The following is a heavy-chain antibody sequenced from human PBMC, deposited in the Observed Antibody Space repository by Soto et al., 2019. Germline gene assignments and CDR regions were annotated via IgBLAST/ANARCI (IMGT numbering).Heavy chain of an antibody. Sequence: GGSLRLSCVASGFTLSNYEMSWVRQAPGKGMEWVSYISSSGNTIYYGDSVKGRFTVSRDIAKNSLYLQMNSLTAEDTAVYYCARDRRGRYVNWFDPWGPGTLVTVSS. J-gene: IGHJ5*02. V-gene: IGHV3-48*03. CDR3: ARDRRGRYVNWFDP. D-gene: IGHD3-16*01. CDR2: ISSSGNTI. CDR1: GFTLSNYE.